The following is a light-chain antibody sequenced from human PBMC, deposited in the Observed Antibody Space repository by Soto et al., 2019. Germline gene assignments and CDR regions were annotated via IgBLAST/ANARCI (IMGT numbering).Light chain of an antibody. CDR1: QNIRNN. CDR3: QQRLSWPIT. J-gene: IGKJ5*01. V-gene: IGKV3-11*01. CDR2: DAS. Sequence: EVVMTQSPASLSVSPGERATLSCRASQNIRNNLAWYQQKPGQSPRLPIYDASNRATGVPARFSGSGSGTDFTLTISSLEPEDFAVYYCQQRLSWPITFGQGTRLEI.